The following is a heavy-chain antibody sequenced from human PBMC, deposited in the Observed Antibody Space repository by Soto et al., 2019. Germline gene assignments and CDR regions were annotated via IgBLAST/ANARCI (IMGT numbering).Heavy chain of an antibody. D-gene: IGHD6-13*01. CDR2: INHSGST. V-gene: IGHV4-34*01. CDR1: GGSFSGYY. J-gene: IGHJ5*02. Sequence: PSETLSLTCAVYGGSFSGYYWSWIRHPPGKGLEWIGEINHSGSTNYNPSLKSRVTISVDTSKNQFSLKLSSVTAADAAVYYCAKDLIAAAGTGWFDPWGQGTLVTVSS. CDR3: AKDLIAAAGTGWFDP.